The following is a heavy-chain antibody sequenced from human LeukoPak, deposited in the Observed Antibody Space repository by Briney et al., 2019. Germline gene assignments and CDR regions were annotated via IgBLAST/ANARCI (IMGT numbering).Heavy chain of an antibody. D-gene: IGHD7-27*01. Sequence: GGSLRLSCAGSGFIFSSNWMSWVRQAPGRGLEWVANIKQDGSEKYYVDSVKGRFTLSRDNAKNSVFLQMNSLRAEDSAAYYCAIIGDHTNAFDIWGQGTMVTVSS. CDR1: GFIFSSNW. CDR3: AIIGDHTNAFDI. V-gene: IGHV3-7*01. CDR2: IKQDGSEK. J-gene: IGHJ3*02.